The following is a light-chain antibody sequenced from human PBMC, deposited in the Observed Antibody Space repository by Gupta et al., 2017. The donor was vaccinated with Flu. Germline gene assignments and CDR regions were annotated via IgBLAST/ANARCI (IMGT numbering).Light chain of an antibody. Sequence: SYVLAQPPSVSAAPGQTARITCGGNDIGRKRVHWYQKKSGQAPVLVVYDDTDRPSGIPERFSGSNSGNTATLTISRVEVGDEADFYCQVWDTFSGRWVFGGGTRLTAL. J-gene: IGLJ3*02. V-gene: IGLV3-21*02. CDR2: DDT. CDR3: QVWDTFSGRWV. CDR1: DIGRKR.